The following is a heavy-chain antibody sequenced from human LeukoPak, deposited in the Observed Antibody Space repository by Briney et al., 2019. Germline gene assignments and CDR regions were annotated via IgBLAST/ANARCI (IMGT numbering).Heavy chain of an antibody. Sequence: SETLSLTCAVYGGSFSGYYWSWIRQPPGKGLEWIGEINHSGSTNYSPSLKSRVTISVDTSKNQFSLKLSSVTAADTAVYYCASSPRIAVAGPRQDYWGQGTLVTVSS. CDR1: GGSFSGYY. CDR2: INHSGST. D-gene: IGHD6-19*01. V-gene: IGHV4-34*01. CDR3: ASSPRIAVAGPRQDY. J-gene: IGHJ4*02.